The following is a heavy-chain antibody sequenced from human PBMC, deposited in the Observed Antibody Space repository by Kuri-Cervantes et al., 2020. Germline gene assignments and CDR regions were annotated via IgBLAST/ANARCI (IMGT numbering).Heavy chain of an antibody. D-gene: IGHD3-10*01. CDR1: GFTFTSSA. Sequence: ASVKVSCKASGFTFTSSAVQWVRQARGQRLEWIGWIVVGSGNTNYAQKFQERVTITRDMSTSTAYMDLSSLRSEDTAVYYCAAVVSWGGGYYGSGDWYFDLWGRGTLVTVSS. CDR2: IVVGSGNT. V-gene: IGHV1-58*01. CDR3: AAVVSWGGGYYGSGDWYFDL. J-gene: IGHJ2*01.